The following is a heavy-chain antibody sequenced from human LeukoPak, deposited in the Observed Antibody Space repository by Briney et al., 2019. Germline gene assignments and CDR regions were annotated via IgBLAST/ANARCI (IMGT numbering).Heavy chain of an antibody. CDR1: GYTFTSYG. CDR2: IIPIFGTA. CDR3: ARDPTVDADAFDI. V-gene: IGHV1-69*05. J-gene: IGHJ3*02. Sequence: GASVKVSCKASGYTFTSYGISWVRQAPGQGLEWMGGIIPIFGTANYAQKFQGRVTITTDESTSTAYMELSSLRSEDTAVYYCARDPTVDADAFDIWGQGTMVTVSS.